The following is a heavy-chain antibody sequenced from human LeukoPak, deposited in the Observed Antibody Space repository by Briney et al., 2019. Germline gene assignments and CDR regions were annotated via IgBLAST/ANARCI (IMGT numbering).Heavy chain of an antibody. CDR3: AKEERWLQVASDY. CDR2: INRDGSST. D-gene: IGHD5-24*01. CDR1: GFTFSRYW. J-gene: IGHJ4*02. V-gene: IGHV3-74*01. Sequence: GGSLRVSCAASGFTFSRYWMHWVRQAPGKGLVWVSRINRDGSSTSSADSVKDRFTISRDNAKNTLYLQMNSLRAEDTAVYYCAKEERWLQVASDYWGQGTLVTVSS.